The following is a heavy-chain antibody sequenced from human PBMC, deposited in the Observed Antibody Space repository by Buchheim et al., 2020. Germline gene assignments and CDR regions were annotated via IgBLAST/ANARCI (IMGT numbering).Heavy chain of an antibody. CDR1: RYTFTSYD. Sequence: QVQLVQSGAEVKKPGASVKVSCKASRYTFTSYDINWVRQATGQGLEWMGWMNPNSGNTGYAQKFQGRVTMTRNTSISTAYMELSSLRSEDTAVYYCARAKRAKGSNYYYYYGMDVWGQGTT. D-gene: IGHD1-26*01. CDR2: MNPNSGNT. V-gene: IGHV1-8*01. J-gene: IGHJ6*02. CDR3: ARAKRAKGSNYYYYYGMDV.